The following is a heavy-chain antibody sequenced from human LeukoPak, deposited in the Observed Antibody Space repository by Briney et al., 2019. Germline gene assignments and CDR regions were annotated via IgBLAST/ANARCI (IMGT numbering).Heavy chain of an antibody. D-gene: IGHD6-13*01. Sequence: GGSLRLSCAASGFTFSNYAMSWVRQAPGKGLEWVSALSGSGGSTYYADSVKGRFTISRDNSKNTLNLQMNSLRAEDTAVYYCAKLTIAAVPSGFDYWGQGTLVTVSS. J-gene: IGHJ4*02. CDR3: AKLTIAAVPSGFDY. V-gene: IGHV3-23*01. CDR2: LSGSGGST. CDR1: GFTFSNYA.